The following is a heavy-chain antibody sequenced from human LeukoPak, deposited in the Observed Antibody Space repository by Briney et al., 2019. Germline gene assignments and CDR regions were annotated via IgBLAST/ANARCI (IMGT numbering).Heavy chain of an antibody. J-gene: IGHJ6*03. CDR2: IYRGEVT. CDR3: ARVVAAIALRDYHYVDV. V-gene: IGHV3-53*01. D-gene: IGHD6-19*01. CDR1: SFSITDKS. Sequence: GGSLRLSCSASSFSITDKSITWVRQAPGKGLECVAIIYRGEVTAYADSVRGRFTISRDSGTNTLFLQMDNLRVDDTAVYYCARVVAAIALRDYHYVDVWGKGTTLSVS.